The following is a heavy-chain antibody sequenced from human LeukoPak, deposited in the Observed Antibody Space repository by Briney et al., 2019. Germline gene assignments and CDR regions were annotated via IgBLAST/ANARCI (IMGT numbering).Heavy chain of an antibody. CDR2: ISGSGGST. J-gene: IGHJ6*02. CDR3: AKDLSYGMDV. D-gene: IGHD3-9*01. Sequence: GGSLRLSCAASGFTFSDYGMNWVRQAPGKGLEWVSAISGSGGSTYYADSVKGRFTISRDNSKNTLYLQMKSLRAEDTALYYCAKDLSYGMDVWGQGTTVTVSS. V-gene: IGHV3-23*01. CDR1: GFTFSDYG.